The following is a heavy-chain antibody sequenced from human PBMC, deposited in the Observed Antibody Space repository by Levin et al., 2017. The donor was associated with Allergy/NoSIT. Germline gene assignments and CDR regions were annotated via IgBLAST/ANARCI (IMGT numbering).Heavy chain of an antibody. CDR1: GGAISSDDHY. D-gene: IGHD2-15*01. CDR2: IYYSGIT. V-gene: IGHV4-30-4*01. J-gene: IGHJ5*02. CDR3: ARDPNCSGRICYGFSGWFDP. Sequence: SETLSLTCTVSGGAISSDDHYWSWIRQPPGKGLEWIGYIYYSGITYYNPSLKSRVTISVDTSKNQFSLKLSSVTAADTAVYYCARDPNCSGRICYGFSGWFDPWGQGTLVTVSS.